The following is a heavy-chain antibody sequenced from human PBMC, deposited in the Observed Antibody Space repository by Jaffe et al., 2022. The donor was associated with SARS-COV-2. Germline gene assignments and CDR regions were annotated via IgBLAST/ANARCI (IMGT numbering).Heavy chain of an antibody. CDR3: AKEKHCSSTTRCGRAFDI. V-gene: IGHV3-23*01. J-gene: IGHJ3*02. CDR2: ISGSGGST. D-gene: IGHD2-2*01. Sequence: EVQLLESGGGLVQPGGSLRLSCAASGFTFSSYAMSWVRQAPGKGLEWVSAISGSGGSTYYADSVKGRFTISRDNSKNTLYLQMNSLRAEDTAVYYCAKEKHCSSTTRCGRAFDIWGQGTMVTVSS. CDR1: GFTFSSYA.